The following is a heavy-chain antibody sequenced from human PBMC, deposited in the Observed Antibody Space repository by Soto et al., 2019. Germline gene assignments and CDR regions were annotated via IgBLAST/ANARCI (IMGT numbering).Heavy chain of an antibody. D-gene: IGHD3-22*01. Sequence: RSLTCTVSGGSISSGDYYWSWIRQHPGKGLEWIGTIYFSGTTYYNPSLKSRVTISVDTSKSQFSLKLSSVTAADTAVYYCARRDRSGFSYWLDTWGQGTLVTVSS. J-gene: IGHJ5*02. CDR1: GGSISSGDYY. CDR3: ARRDRSGFSYWLDT. V-gene: IGHV4-31*03. CDR2: IYFSGTT.